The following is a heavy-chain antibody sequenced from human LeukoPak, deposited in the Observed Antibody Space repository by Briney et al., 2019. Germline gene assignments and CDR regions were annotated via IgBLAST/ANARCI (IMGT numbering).Heavy chain of an antibody. CDR2: IYYSGST. Sequence: SETLSLTCTVSGGSIRSNSYYWGWIRQPPGKGLEWIGSIYYSGSTYYNPSLKSRVMISVDTSKNQFSLKLTSVTAADTAFYYCARVGLIGSGYTKEFDYWGQGTLVTVSS. J-gene: IGHJ4*02. V-gene: IGHV4-39*07. CDR1: GGSIRSNSYY. D-gene: IGHD3-22*01. CDR3: ARVGLIGSGYTKEFDY.